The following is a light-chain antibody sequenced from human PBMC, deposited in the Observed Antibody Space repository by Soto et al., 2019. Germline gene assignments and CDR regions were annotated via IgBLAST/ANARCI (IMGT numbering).Light chain of an antibody. CDR1: SSAVGSYNI. Sequence: QSVLTQPASVSGSPGQSITISCTGTSSAVGSYNIVSWYQQHPGKAPKLMIYEVNTRPSGVSNRFSGSKSGNTASLTISGLQAEDEADYYCCSYAGSSTFVVFGAGTKVTVL. V-gene: IGLV2-23*02. CDR3: CSYAGSSTFVV. J-gene: IGLJ2*01. CDR2: EVN.